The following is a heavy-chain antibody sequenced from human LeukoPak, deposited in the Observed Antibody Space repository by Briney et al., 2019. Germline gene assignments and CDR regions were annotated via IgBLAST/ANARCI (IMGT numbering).Heavy chain of an antibody. D-gene: IGHD6-13*01. CDR2: IIPIFGTA. CDR3: ARGVLPGIAAAPYEFDP. J-gene: IGHJ5*02. Sequence: ASVKVSCKASGGTFSSYTISWVRQAPGQGLEWMGGIIPIFGTANYAQKFQGRVTITADKSTSTAYMELSSLRSEDTAVYYCARGVLPGIAAAPYEFDPWGQGTLVTVSS. V-gene: IGHV1-69*06. CDR1: GGTFSSYT.